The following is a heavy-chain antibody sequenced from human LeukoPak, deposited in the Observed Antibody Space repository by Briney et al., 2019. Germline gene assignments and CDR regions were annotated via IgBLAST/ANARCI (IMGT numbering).Heavy chain of an antibody. Sequence: ASVKVSCKASGYIFTSFYMHWVRQAPGQGLEWMGWINTNTGNPTYAQGFTGRFVSSLDTSVSTAYLQISSLKAEDTAVYYCARVVHDYGDYELVYWGQGTLVTVSS. CDR1: GYIFTSFY. V-gene: IGHV7-4-1*02. CDR3: ARVVHDYGDYELVY. CDR2: INTNTGNP. D-gene: IGHD4-17*01. J-gene: IGHJ4*02.